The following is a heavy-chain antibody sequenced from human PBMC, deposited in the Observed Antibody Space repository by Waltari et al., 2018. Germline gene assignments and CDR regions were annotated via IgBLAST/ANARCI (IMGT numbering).Heavy chain of an antibody. CDR2: IYYSGST. CDR1: GGSISSYY. J-gene: IGHJ3*02. D-gene: IGHD3-22*01. Sequence: QVQLQESGPGLVKPSETLSLTCTVSGGSISSYYWSWIRQPPGKGLEWIGYIYYSGSTNYNPSLKSRVTISVDTSKNQVSLKRSSVTAADTAVYYCARDDYAYYDSSGYFGAFDIWGQGTMVTVSS. V-gene: IGHV4-59*01. CDR3: ARDDYAYYDSSGYFGAFDI.